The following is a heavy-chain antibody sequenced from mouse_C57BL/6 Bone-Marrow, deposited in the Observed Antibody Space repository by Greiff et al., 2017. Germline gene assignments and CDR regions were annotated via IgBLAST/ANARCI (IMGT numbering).Heavy chain of an antibody. CDR1: GYTFTSYG. CDR3: ASRRGQLRLFAY. D-gene: IGHD3-2*02. Sequence: VKLMESGAELARPGASVKLSCKASGYTFTSYGISWVKQRTGQGLEWIGEIYPRSGNTYYNEKFKGKATLTADKSSSTAYMELRSLTSEDSAVYFCASRRGQLRLFAYWGQGTLVTVSA. CDR2: IYPRSGNT. V-gene: IGHV1-81*01. J-gene: IGHJ3*01.